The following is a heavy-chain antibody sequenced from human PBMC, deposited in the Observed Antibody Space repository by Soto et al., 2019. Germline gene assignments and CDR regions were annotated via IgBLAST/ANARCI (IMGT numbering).Heavy chain of an antibody. CDR1: GYSFTSYW. J-gene: IGHJ6*02. D-gene: IGHD5-12*01. Sequence: GESLKISCKGPGYSFTSYWIGWVRQMPGKGLEWIVIIYPGDSDTRYSPSFQGQVTISADKSISTAYLQWSSLKASDTAMYYCARLRDGYNSYYYYGMDVGGQGTTVTVSS. CDR2: IYPGDSDT. CDR3: ARLRDGYNSYYYYGMDV. V-gene: IGHV5-51*01.